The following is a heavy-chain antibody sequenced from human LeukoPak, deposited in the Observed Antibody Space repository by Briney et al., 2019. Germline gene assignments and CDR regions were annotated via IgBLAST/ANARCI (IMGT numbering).Heavy chain of an antibody. V-gene: IGHV1-2*02. CDR2: INPNSGGT. CDR3: AREITMIVVVKGPFDI. J-gene: IGHJ3*02. D-gene: IGHD3-22*01. CDR1: GYTFTGYY. Sequence: GASVKVSCKASGYTFTGYYMHWVRQAPGQGLEWMGWINPNSGGTNYAQKFQGRVTMTRDTSISTAYMELSRLRSDDTAVYYCAREITMIVVVKGPFDIWGQGTMVTVSS.